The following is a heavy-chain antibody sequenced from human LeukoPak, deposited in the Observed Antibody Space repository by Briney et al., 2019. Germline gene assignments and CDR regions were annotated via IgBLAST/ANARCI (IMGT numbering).Heavy chain of an antibody. V-gene: IGHV3-23*01. CDR3: AKDRKNTMIVVGFDY. CDR1: GFTFSDYA. Sequence: GGSLRLSCAASGFTFSDYAMSWVRQAPEKGLEWVSTISHVGGTYYADSVRGRFTISRDDSKNMVYLQMDSLRAEDTAVYYCAKDRKNTMIVVGFDYWGQGTLVTVSS. D-gene: IGHD3-22*01. CDR2: ISHVGGT. J-gene: IGHJ4*02.